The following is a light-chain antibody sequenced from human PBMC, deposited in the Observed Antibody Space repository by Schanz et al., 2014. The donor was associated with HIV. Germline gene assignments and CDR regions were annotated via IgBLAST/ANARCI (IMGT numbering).Light chain of an antibody. J-gene: IGLJ2*01. Sequence: QSALTQPPSASGSPGQSVTISCTGTSSDVGGYDYVSWYQQHPGKAPKLIIYDVSNRPSGISYRFSGSKSGNTASLTISGLQAEDEADYYCCSYAGSSTLVVFGGGTKLT. CDR2: DVS. CDR3: CSYAGSSTLVV. CDR1: SSDVGGYDY. V-gene: IGLV2-14*03.